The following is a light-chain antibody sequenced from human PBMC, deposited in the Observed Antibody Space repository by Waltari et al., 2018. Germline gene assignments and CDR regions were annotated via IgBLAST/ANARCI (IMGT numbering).Light chain of an antibody. CDR2: NNN. V-gene: IGLV1-47*01. Sequence: QSVLTQPPSASGTPGQRVTISCSGSYSNIGSNYVYWYQQLPGTAPKLLIFNNNPRPSGVPDRFSGSKSGTSASLASSGLRSEDEADYYCAAWYDNLRGVFDGGTRLAVL. CDR1: YSNIGSNY. CDR3: AAWYDNLRGV. J-gene: IGLJ2*01.